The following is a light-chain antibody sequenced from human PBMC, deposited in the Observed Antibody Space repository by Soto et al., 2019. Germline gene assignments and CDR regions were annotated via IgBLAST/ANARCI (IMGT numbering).Light chain of an antibody. CDR2: RND. J-gene: IGLJ2*01. CDR1: RSNIGSNY. Sequence: QSVLTQPPSASGTPGQRVTISCSGSRSNIGSNYVYWYQHLPGTAPKLLIYRNDQRPSGVPDRFSGSKSGTSVSLAISGLRSEDEADYNCAAWDDSLSGMIFGGGTKLTVL. CDR3: AAWDDSLSGMI. V-gene: IGLV1-47*01.